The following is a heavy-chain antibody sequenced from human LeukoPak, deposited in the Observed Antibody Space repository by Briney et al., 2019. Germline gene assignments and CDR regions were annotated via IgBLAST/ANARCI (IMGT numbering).Heavy chain of an antibody. D-gene: IGHD2-21*01. CDR1: GLTVSNHW. CDR2: ISGGSSTI. Sequence: GGSLRLSCVASGLTVSNHWMSWVRQAPGKGLEWLSYISGGSSTIYYADSVRGRFTISRDNAKNSLFLQMNSLRAEDTAVYYCARGRPLGDSFFDMWGLGTMVTVSS. CDR3: ARGRPLGDSFFDM. V-gene: IGHV3-48*04. J-gene: IGHJ3*02.